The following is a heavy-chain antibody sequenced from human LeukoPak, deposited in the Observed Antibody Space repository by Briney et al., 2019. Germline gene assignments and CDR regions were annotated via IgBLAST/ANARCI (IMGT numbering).Heavy chain of an antibody. CDR1: GGSIIGHY. CDR3: ARQTPYNGNHYFDY. D-gene: IGHD1-14*01. J-gene: IGHJ4*02. V-gene: IGHV4-4*09. Sequence: SETLSLTCTVSGGSIIGHYWSWIRQSPGKEMEWIAYIYRHENTNYSPSLNGRATISEDTSKNQVSLKVRSVTTADTAVYYCARQTPYNGNHYFDYWGQGILVTVSS. CDR2: IYRHENT.